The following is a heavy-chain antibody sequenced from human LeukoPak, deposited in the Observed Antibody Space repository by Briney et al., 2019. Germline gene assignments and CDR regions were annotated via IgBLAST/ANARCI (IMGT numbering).Heavy chain of an antibody. CDR1: GFTFSSYG. V-gene: IGHV3-33*01. CDR3: ARALPDYYDSSGYDPAVY. CDR2: IWYDGSNK. D-gene: IGHD3-22*01. Sequence: GGSLRLSCAASGFTFSSYGMHWVRQAPDKGLEWVAVIWYDGSNKYYADSVKGRFTISRDNSKNTLYLQMNSLRAEDTAVYYCARALPDYYDSSGYDPAVYWGQGTLVTVSS. J-gene: IGHJ4*02.